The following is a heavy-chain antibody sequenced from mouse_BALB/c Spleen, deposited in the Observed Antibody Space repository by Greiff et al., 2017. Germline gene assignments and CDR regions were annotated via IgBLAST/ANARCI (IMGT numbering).Heavy chain of an antibody. CDR2: IWAGGST. CDR1: GFSLTSYG. D-gene: IGHD1-1*01. V-gene: IGHV2-9*02. Sequence: VKLVESGPGLVAPSQSLSITCTVSGFSLTSYGVHWVRQPPGKGLEWLGVIWAGGSTNYNSAHMSRLSISKDNSKGQVFLKMNRLQTDDTAMYYCAREGVYCYGGRPYWYFDVWGAGTTVTVSS. CDR3: AREGVYCYGGRPYWYFDV. J-gene: IGHJ1*01.